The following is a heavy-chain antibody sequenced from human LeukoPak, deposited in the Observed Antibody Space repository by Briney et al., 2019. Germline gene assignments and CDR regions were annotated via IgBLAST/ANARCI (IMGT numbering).Heavy chain of an antibody. Sequence: SETLSLTCTVSGGSMSTYYWSWIRQPPGKGLEWIGYINYSGSTNYNPSLKSRVTISVDTSKNQFSLNLSSVTAADTAVYYCARGGNYGDYDGYFDYWGQGTLVTVSS. V-gene: IGHV4-59*08. CDR2: INYSGST. J-gene: IGHJ4*02. D-gene: IGHD4-17*01. CDR1: GGSMSTYY. CDR3: ARGGNYGDYDGYFDY.